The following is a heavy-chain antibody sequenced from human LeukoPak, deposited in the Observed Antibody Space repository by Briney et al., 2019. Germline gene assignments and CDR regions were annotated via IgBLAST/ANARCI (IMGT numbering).Heavy chain of an antibody. CDR2: ISYDGSNK. V-gene: IGHV3-30*18. J-gene: IGHJ4*02. Sequence: GGSLRLSSAASGFTFSSYGMHWVRQAPGKGLEWVAVISYDGSNKYYADSVKGRFTISRDNSKNTLYLQMNSLRAVDTAVYYCAKGTAGIAADYWGQGTLVTVSS. CDR3: AKGTAGIAADY. CDR1: GFTFSSYG. D-gene: IGHD6-13*01.